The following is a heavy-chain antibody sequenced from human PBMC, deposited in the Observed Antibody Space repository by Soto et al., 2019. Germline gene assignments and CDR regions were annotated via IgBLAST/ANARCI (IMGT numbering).Heavy chain of an antibody. J-gene: IGHJ5*02. CDR3: ARVYSSSWYSRANWFDP. CDR2: IDPSDSYT. D-gene: IGHD6-13*01. V-gene: IGHV5-10-1*01. Sequence: PGESLKISCKGSGYSFTSYWMSWVRQMPGKGLEWMGRIDPSDSYTNYSPSFQGHVTISADKSISTAYLQWSSLKASDTAMYYCARVYSSSWYSRANWFDPWGQGTLVTVYS. CDR1: GYSFTSYW.